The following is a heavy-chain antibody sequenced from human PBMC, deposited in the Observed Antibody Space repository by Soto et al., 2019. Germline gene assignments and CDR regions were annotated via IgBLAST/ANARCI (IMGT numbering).Heavy chain of an antibody. J-gene: IGHJ4*02. CDR3: AFPSRLPNY. CDR1: RFTFTDYY. D-gene: IGHD2-15*01. CDR2: ISVSGTDT. Sequence: QVQLVESGGALVKPGGSLRLSCVASRFTFTDYYMNWIRQTPGKGLEWLSYISVSGTDTNYADSVRGRFTIYRDNAKRSIYLQMNSLRVEDTAVYYCAFPSRLPNYWGQGTLVTVSS. V-gene: IGHV3-11*05.